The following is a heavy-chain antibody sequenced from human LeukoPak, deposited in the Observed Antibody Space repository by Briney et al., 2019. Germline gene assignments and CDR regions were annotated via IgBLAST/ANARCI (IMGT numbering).Heavy chain of an antibody. CDR1: GFTFSSYG. J-gene: IGHJ4*02. D-gene: IGHD4-11*01. Sequence: GGSLRLSCGASGFTFSSYGMSWFRQAPGKGLEWVSGISGGSPYYADSVKGRFTISRDNDKNSLYLQMNSLRAEDTAVYYCARDPYSNFDYWGQGTLVTVSS. CDR2: ISGGSP. CDR3: ARDPYSNFDY. V-gene: IGHV3-21*01.